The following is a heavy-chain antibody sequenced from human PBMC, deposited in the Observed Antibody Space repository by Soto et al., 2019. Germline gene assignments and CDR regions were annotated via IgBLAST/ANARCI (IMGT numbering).Heavy chain of an antibody. V-gene: IGHV4-59*01. CDR1: GGSISRYY. Sequence: SETLSLTCTVSGGSISRYYWSWIRQPPGKGLEWIGYIYYSGSTNYNPSLKSRVTISVDTSKNQFSLKLSSVTAADTAVYYCARTIVVVPAASYYYYYMDVWGKGTTVTVSS. J-gene: IGHJ6*03. D-gene: IGHD2-2*01. CDR3: ARTIVVVPAASYYYYYMDV. CDR2: IYYSGST.